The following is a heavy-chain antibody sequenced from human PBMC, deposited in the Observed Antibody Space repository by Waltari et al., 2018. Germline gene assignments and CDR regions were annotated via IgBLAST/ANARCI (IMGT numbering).Heavy chain of an antibody. CDR2: IYYSGST. CDR1: GGSISSRSYY. CDR3: ARVSPAGTNALY. Sequence: QLQLQESGPGLVKPSETLSLTCTVSGGSISSRSYYWGWIRQPPGKGLEWIGSIYYSGSTYYNPSLKSRVTISVDTSKNQFSLKLSSVTAADTAVYYCARVSPAGTNALYWGQGTLVTVSS. D-gene: IGHD6-13*01. V-gene: IGHV4-39*07. J-gene: IGHJ4*02.